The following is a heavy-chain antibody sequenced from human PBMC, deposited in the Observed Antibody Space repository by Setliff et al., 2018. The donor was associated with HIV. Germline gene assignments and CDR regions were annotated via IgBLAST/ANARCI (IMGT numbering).Heavy chain of an antibody. CDR3: ARSPFLPSGYFDD. V-gene: IGHV4-59*12. CDR2: VYYSGGT. D-gene: IGHD3-3*01. J-gene: IGHJ4*02. CDR1: GGSISSYY. Sequence: SETLSLTCIVSGGSISSYYWSWIRQPPGKGLEWIGCVYYSGGTNYSPPLGSRVTISVDESKNQFSLKLSSVTAADTAVYYCARSPFLPSGYFDDWGQGSLVTVSS.